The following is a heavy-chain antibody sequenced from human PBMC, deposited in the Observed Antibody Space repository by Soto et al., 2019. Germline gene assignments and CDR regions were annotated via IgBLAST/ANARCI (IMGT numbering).Heavy chain of an antibody. J-gene: IGHJ4*02. Sequence: QVQLVESGGGVVQPGRSLRLSCAASGFTFSSYAMHWVRQAPGKGLEWVAVISYDGSNKYYADSVKGRFTISRDNSKNTLYLQMNSLRAEDTAVYYCARGIYWETPANWGQGTLVTVSS. CDR1: GFTFSSYA. CDR2: ISYDGSNK. CDR3: ARGIYWETPAN. D-gene: IGHD1-26*01. V-gene: IGHV3-30-3*01.